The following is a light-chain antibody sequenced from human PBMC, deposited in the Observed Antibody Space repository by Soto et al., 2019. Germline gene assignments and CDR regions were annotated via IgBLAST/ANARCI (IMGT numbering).Light chain of an antibody. J-gene: IGKJ2*01. CDR3: QQYGNYSPYT. Sequence: TQSPSTLSASVGDRVTITCRASQSIGNWLAWYQHKPGKAPKLLIYKSSNLESGVPSRFSRSGSGTEFTLTINSLQPDDFATYYCQQYGNYSPYTFGQGTKLEIK. V-gene: IGKV1-5*03. CDR1: QSIGNW. CDR2: KSS.